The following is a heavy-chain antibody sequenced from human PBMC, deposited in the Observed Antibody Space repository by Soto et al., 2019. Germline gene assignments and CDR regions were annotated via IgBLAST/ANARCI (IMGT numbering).Heavy chain of an antibody. D-gene: IGHD1-26*01. V-gene: IGHV1-69*13. CDR1: GGTFSSYA. CDR3: ARTPSIVGATDYFDY. J-gene: IGHJ4*02. Sequence: EASVKVSCKASGGTFSSYAISWVRQAPGQGLEWMGGIIPIFGTANYAQKFQGRVTITADESTSTAYMELSSLRSEDTAVYYCARTPSIVGATDYFDYWGQGTLVTVSS. CDR2: IIPIFGTA.